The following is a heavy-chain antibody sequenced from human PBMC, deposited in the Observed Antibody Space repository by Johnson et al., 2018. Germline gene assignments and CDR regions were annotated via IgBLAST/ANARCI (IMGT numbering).Heavy chain of an antibody. CDR1: GFTFSSYD. J-gene: IGHJ6*02. V-gene: IGHV3-13*01. CDR2: IGTAGDT. D-gene: IGHD3-10*01. CDR3: ARDGGGGITMVRGGSSHYYYGMDV. Sequence: EVQLVESGGGLVQPGGSLRLSCAASGFTFSSYDMHWVRQATGKGLEWVSAIGTAGDTYYPGSVKGRFTISRENAKNSLYLQMNSLRAGDTAVYYWARDGGGGITMVRGGSSHYYYGMDVWGQGTTVTVSS.